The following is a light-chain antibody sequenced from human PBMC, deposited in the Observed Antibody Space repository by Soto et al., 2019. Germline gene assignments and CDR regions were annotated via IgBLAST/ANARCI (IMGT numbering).Light chain of an antibody. J-gene: IGKJ2*01. CDR3: QQYGSSPPYT. CDR1: HSVSSSY. V-gene: IGKV3-20*01. CDR2: RAS. Sequence: ETVLTQSPGTLRLSPGKRATLSCRASHSVSSSYLTWNQQRPGQPPRLLIYRASRRAAGIPDRFSASGSGTDFTLTISRLEPEDFAVYYCQQYGSSPPYTFGQGTKLEIK.